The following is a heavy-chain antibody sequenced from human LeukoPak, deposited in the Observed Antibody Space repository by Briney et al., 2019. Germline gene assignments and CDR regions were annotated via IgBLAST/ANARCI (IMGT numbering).Heavy chain of an antibody. CDR1: GFTFSSYS. CDR3: AKDWSSSWPQAY. Sequence: PGGSLRLSCAASGFTFSSYSMNWVRQAPGKGLEWVSSISSSSSYIYYADSVKGRFTISRDNAKNSLYLQMNSLRAEDTAVYYCAKDWSSSWPQAYWGQGTLVTVSS. D-gene: IGHD6-13*01. V-gene: IGHV3-21*04. J-gene: IGHJ4*02. CDR2: ISSSSSYI.